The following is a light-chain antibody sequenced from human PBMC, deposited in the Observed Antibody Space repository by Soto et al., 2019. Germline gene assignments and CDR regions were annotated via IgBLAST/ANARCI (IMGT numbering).Light chain of an antibody. CDR3: QQSTG. Sequence: EIVLTQSPGTLYLSPGEIATLSCRASQSISNNYLAWYQQRPGQAPRLLIYGVSSRATGIADRFSGSGSGTDFTLTISRLEPEDFAMYYCQQSTGFGQGTMVEL. V-gene: IGKV3-20*01. CDR2: GVS. CDR1: QSISNNY. J-gene: IGKJ1*01.